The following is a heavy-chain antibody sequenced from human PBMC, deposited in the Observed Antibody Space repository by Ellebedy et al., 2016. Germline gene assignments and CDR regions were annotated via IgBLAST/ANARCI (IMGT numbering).Heavy chain of an antibody. CDR3: ARDISGSLDA. D-gene: IGHD3-10*01. Sequence: GGSLRLSXAASGFTSSTYAMHWVRQAPGKGLEWVAVISFDGGNKYYAGSVKGRFTISRDNSKNTVYLQMNSLRAEDTAVYYCARDISGSLDAWGQGTLVTVSS. J-gene: IGHJ5*02. CDR2: ISFDGGNK. V-gene: IGHV3-30-3*01. CDR1: GFTSSTYA.